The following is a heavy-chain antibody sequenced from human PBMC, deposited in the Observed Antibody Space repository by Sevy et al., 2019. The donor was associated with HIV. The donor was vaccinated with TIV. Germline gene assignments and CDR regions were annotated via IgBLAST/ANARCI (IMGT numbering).Heavy chain of an antibody. CDR1: GFTFSDYY. V-gene: IGHV3-11*06. CDR3: ARTLLYWYFDL. J-gene: IGHJ2*01. D-gene: IGHD2-15*01. Sequence: GGSLRLSCAASGFTFSDYYMSWIRQAPGKGLEWVSYISSSSSYTNYAHSVKGRFTISRDNAKNSLYLQMNSLRAEDTAVYYCARTLLYWYFDLWGRGTLVTVSS. CDR2: ISSSSSYT.